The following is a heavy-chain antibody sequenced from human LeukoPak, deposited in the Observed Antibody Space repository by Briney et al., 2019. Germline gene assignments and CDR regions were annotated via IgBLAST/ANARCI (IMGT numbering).Heavy chain of an antibody. Sequence: AGGSLRLSCVASGFTSGNYAMSWVRQAPGKGLEWVSVISGSGGSTYYADSVKGRFTISRDNSKNTLYLQMNSLRAEDTAVYYCAKDVVGATLFDYWGQGTLVTVSS. J-gene: IGHJ4*02. CDR1: GFTSGNYA. CDR2: ISGSGGST. D-gene: IGHD1-26*01. CDR3: AKDVVGATLFDY. V-gene: IGHV3-23*01.